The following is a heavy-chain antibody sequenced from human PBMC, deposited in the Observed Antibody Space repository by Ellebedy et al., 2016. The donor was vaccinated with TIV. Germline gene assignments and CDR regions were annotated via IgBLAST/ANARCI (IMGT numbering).Heavy chain of an antibody. CDR1: GFTFSSYW. Sequence: PGGSLRLSCAASGFTFSSYWMSWVRQAPGKGLEWVSGINNSGGSTNYADTVKGRFTISRDNSKNTLYLQMNSLRAEDTAVYYCAKDSPRSCGWYYFDYWGQGTLVTVSS. J-gene: IGHJ4*02. CDR2: INNSGGST. D-gene: IGHD6-19*01. V-gene: IGHV3-23*01. CDR3: AKDSPRSCGWYYFDY.